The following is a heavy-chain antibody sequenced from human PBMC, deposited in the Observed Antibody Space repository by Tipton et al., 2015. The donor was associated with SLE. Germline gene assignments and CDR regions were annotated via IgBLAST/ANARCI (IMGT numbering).Heavy chain of an antibody. CDR1: GGSISSGSYY. J-gene: IGHJ5*02. CDR3: AGDYVS. Sequence: TLSLTCTVSGGSISSGSYYWSWIRQPAGKGLEWIGHIYTSGSTNYNPSLKSRVTISVDTSKNQFSLKLSSVTAADTAVYYCAGDYVSWGQGTLVTVSS. V-gene: IGHV4-61*09. CDR2: IYTSGST. D-gene: IGHD3-10*02.